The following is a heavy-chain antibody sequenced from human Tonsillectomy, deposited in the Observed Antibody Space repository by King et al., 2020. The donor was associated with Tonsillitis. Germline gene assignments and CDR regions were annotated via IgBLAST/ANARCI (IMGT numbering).Heavy chain of an antibody. CDR2: IYYSGST. Sequence: QLQESGPGLVKPSETLSLTCTVSGGSVSSGSYYWSWIRQPPGKGLEWIGYIYYSGSTNYNPSRKSRVTISVDTSKNQFSLKLSSVTAADTAVYYCARVDYSWFDPWGQGTLVTVSS. CDR1: GGSVSSGSYY. CDR3: ARVDYSWFDP. J-gene: IGHJ5*02. D-gene: IGHD3/OR15-3a*01. V-gene: IGHV4-61*01.